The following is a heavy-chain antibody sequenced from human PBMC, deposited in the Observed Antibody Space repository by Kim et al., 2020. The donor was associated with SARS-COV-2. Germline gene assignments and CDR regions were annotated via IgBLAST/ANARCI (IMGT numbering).Heavy chain of an antibody. CDR3: ASQSRYYYDSSTYYHFGMDV. CDR1: GFTFTSYG. V-gene: IGHV1-18*01. J-gene: IGHJ6*02. Sequence: ASVKVSCKASGFTFTSYGISWVRQAPGQGLEWMGWISAKNGNTNYAQKFQGRITMTTETSTSTAYMELRSLRSDDTALYFCASQSRYYYDSSTYYHFGMDVWGRETTVTVSS. D-gene: IGHD3-22*01. CDR2: ISAKNGNT.